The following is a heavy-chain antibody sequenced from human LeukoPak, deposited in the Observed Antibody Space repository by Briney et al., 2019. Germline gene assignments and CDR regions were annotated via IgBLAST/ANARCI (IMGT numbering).Heavy chain of an antibody. Sequence: GGALRLSRAGSGFTFTKFAMTWVRQAPGKGLEWVSSMGPTGDTHYLDSVPRRSSLSRHVSKSTMSLHMSTLRVDDTAVYFCAKAAPYGTTWVGGFDLWGQGTMVTVSS. CDR2: MGPTGDT. V-gene: IGHV3-23*01. CDR3: AKAAPYGTTWVGGFDL. J-gene: IGHJ3*01. D-gene: IGHD1-26*01. CDR1: GFTFTKFA.